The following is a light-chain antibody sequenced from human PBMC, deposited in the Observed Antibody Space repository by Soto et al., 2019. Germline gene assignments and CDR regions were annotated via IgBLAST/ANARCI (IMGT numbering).Light chain of an antibody. J-gene: IGKJ1*01. V-gene: IGKV1-27*01. CDR1: QDISSS. Sequence: DFRINKLLASRSSPKGDRATITCRTSQDISSSLAWYQQKPGKAPKLLIFAASTLQSGVPSRFSGGGSGTEFTLTISSLQPEDVAGYYCQKYNFSLWTFGQGTKVDIK. CDR3: QKYNFSLWT. CDR2: AAS.